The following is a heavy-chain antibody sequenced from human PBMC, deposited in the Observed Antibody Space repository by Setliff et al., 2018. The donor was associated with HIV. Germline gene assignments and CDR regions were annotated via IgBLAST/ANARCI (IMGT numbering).Heavy chain of an antibody. D-gene: IGHD6-13*01. CDR1: GGSISTSRHY. CDR3: ARDFKRYNSPCRFDP. Sequence: SETLSLTCTVSGGSISTSRHYWGWIRQPPGKGLEWIGSIYYTGSTYYNPSLKSRVTISVDTSKNQFSLKLSSVTAADTAVYYCARDFKRYNSPCRFDPWGQGTLVTVSS. CDR2: IYYTGST. V-gene: IGHV4-39*07. J-gene: IGHJ5*02.